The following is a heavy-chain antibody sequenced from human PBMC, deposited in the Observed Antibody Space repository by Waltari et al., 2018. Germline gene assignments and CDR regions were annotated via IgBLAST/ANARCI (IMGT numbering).Heavy chain of an antibody. D-gene: IGHD3-10*01. CDR3: ARGVGYGSGSYLDY. Sequence: QVQLQESGPGLVKPSETLSLTCTVSGGSISSPYWSWIRQPPGKGLEWIGYIYYSGSTNYNPSLKSRVTISVDTSKNQFSLKLSSVTAADTAVYYCARGVGYGSGSYLDYWGQGTLVTVSS. CDR2: IYYSGST. V-gene: IGHV4-59*11. J-gene: IGHJ4*02. CDR1: GGSISSPY.